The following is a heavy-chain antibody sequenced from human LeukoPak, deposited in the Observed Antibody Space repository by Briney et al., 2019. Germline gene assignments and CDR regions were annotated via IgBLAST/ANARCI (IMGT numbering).Heavy chain of an antibody. CDR3: ARDYGDGYNI. D-gene: IGHD5-24*01. J-gene: IGHJ4*02. CDR2: IYYSGST. CDR1: GGSISSYY. V-gene: IGHV4-59*01. Sequence: PSETLSLTCTVSGGSISSYYWSWIRQPPGKGLEWIGYIYYSGSTNYNPPLKSRVTISVDTSKNRFSLKLSSVTAADTAVYYCARDYGDGYNIWGQGTLVTVSS.